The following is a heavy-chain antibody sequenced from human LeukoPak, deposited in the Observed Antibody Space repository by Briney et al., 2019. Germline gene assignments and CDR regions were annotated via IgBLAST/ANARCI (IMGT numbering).Heavy chain of an antibody. D-gene: IGHD3-22*01. Sequence: SETLSLTCAVYGGSFSGYYWSWIRQPPGKRLEWIGEINHSGSTNYNPSLKSRVTISVDTSKNQFSLKLSSVTAADTAVYYCAAKGYYDSSGYDGTNHYFDYWGQGTLVTVSS. CDR3: AAKGYYDSSGYDGTNHYFDY. CDR2: INHSGST. V-gene: IGHV4-34*01. CDR1: GGSFSGYY. J-gene: IGHJ4*02.